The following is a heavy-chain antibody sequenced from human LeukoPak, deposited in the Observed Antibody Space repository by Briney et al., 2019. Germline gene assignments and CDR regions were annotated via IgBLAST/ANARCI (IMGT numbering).Heavy chain of an antibody. J-gene: IGHJ4*02. CDR2: ISAYNGNT. CDR3: ATGTTN. CDR1: GYTFTSYG. D-gene: IGHD1-14*01. V-gene: IGHV1-18*01. Sequence: GASVKVSCKASGYTFTSYGISWVPQAPGQGLEWMGWISAYNGNTNYAQKLQGRVTMTEDTSTDTAYMELSSLRSEDTAVYYCATGTTNWGQGTLVTVSS.